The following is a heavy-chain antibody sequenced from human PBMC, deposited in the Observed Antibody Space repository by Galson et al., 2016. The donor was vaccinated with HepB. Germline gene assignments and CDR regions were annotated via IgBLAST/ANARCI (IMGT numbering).Heavy chain of an antibody. CDR1: GASISTSGHY. J-gene: IGHJ4*02. Sequence: SETMSLTCTVSGASISTSGHYGGWIRQPPGKGLEWIVSVSYSGTTYYNPSLKSRITTSVDTSKNQFSLKLRSVTAADTAVYYCARIFPYTNYVGSFDYWGRGTLVTVSS. CDR3: ARIFPYTNYVGSFDY. D-gene: IGHD4-11*01. CDR2: VSYSGTT. V-gene: IGHV4-39*01.